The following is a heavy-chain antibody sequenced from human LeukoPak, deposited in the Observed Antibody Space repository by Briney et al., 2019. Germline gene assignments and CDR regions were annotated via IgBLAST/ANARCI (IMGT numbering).Heavy chain of an antibody. V-gene: IGHV4-61*08. CDR3: ARVFSYTSSYLGYYYGMDV. CDR2: IYYSGST. J-gene: IGHJ6*02. Sequence: SETLSLTCTVSGGSISSGGYYWSWIRQPPGKGLEWIGYIYYSGSTNYNPSLKSRVTISVDTSKNQFSLKLSSVTAADTAVYYCARVFSYTSSYLGYYYGMDVWGQGTTVTVSS. CDR1: GGSISSGGYY. D-gene: IGHD1-26*01.